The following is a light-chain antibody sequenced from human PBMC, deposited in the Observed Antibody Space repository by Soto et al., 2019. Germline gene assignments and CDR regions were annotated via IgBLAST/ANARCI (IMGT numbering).Light chain of an antibody. CDR1: SSDVGGYNY. CDR3: SSYTSSSTYV. CDR2: DVS. Sequence: ALTQPASLSGSPVQSITIPCTGTSSDVGGYNYVSWYQQHPGKAPKLIIYDVSNRPSGVSNRFSGSKSGNTASLTISGLQAEYVADYYCSSYTSSSTYVFGTGTK. J-gene: IGLJ1*01. V-gene: IGLV2-14*03.